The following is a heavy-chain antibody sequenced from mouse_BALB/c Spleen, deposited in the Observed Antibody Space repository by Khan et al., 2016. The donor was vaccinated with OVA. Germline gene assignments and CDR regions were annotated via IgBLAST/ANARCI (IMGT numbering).Heavy chain of an antibody. CDR3: ARSYWAY. Sequence: EVELVESGGGLVQPGGSRKLSCAASGFTFSSFGMHWVRQAPEKGQEWVAYISSGSSTIYYADTVKGRITISRDNPKNTLFLQMTSLKSDDTAMYYCARSYWAYWGQVTLVTVSA. D-gene: IGHD2-12*01. V-gene: IGHV5-17*02. J-gene: IGHJ3*01. CDR1: GFTFSSFG. CDR2: ISSGSSTI.